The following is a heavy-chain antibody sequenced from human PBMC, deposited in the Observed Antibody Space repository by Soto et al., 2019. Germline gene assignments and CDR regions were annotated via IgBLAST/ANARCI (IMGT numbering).Heavy chain of an antibody. D-gene: IGHD6-13*01. CDR1: GFTVSSNY. CDR2: IYSGGNT. CDR3: ARGSDSSGWSFDY. V-gene: IGHV3-53*01. J-gene: IGHJ4*02. Sequence: GGSLRLSCASSGFTVSSNYMIWVRQAPGQGLEWVSIIYSGGNTYYADSVKGRFTISRDNSKNTLYLQMTSLRAEDTAVYYCARGSDSSGWSFDYWGQGTLVTVSS.